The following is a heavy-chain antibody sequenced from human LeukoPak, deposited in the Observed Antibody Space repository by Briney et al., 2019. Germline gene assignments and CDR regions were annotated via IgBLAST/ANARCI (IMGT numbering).Heavy chain of an antibody. Sequence: GASVKVSCKASGYTFTSYYMHWVRQAPGQGLEWMGIINPSGGSTSYAQKFQGRVTMTRDMSTSTVYMELSSLRSEDTAVYYCARWYYYDSSGFDAFDIWGQGTMVTVSS. V-gene: IGHV1-46*01. J-gene: IGHJ3*02. D-gene: IGHD3-22*01. CDR2: INPSGGST. CDR3: ARWYYYDSSGFDAFDI. CDR1: GYTFTSYY.